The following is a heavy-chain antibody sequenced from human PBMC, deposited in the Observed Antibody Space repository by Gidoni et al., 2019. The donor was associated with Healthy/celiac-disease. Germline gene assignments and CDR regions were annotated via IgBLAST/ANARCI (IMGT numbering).Heavy chain of an antibody. Sequence: EVQLLESGGGLVQPGGSLRLSCAASGFRFSSYAMSWVRQAPGKGLEWVSAISGSGGSTYYADSVKGRFTISRDNSKNTLYLQMNSLRAEDTAVYYCAKYGSWELLMGQDYWGQGTLVTVSS. CDR2: ISGSGGST. J-gene: IGHJ4*02. V-gene: IGHV3-23*01. CDR3: AKYGSWELLMGQDY. D-gene: IGHD1-26*01. CDR1: GFRFSSYA.